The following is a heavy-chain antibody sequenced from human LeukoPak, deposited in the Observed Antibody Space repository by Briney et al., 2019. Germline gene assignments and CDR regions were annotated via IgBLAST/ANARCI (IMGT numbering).Heavy chain of an antibody. Sequence: SVKVSCKASGGTFTNYAISWARQAPGQGLEWMGGIIPMYGTPSYAQNFQGKVTITTDESTSTSYLELNSLRSEDTAVYYCARPDKAAQYGPFDYWGQGTLVIVSS. V-gene: IGHV1-69*05. CDR1: GGTFTNYA. D-gene: IGHD6-6*01. J-gene: IGHJ4*02. CDR2: IIPMYGTP. CDR3: ARPDKAAQYGPFDY.